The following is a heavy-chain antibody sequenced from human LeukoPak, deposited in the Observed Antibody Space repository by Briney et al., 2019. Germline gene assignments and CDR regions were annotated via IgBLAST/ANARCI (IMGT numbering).Heavy chain of an antibody. D-gene: IGHD1-26*01. V-gene: IGHV1-24*01. Sequence: AASVKVSCKVSGYTLTGLSMHWVRQAPGKGLEWMGGFDPEDGETIYAQKFQGRVTMTEDTSTDTAYMELSSLRSEDTAVYYCATDRVGASAFDIWGQGTMVTVSS. J-gene: IGHJ3*02. CDR2: FDPEDGET. CDR1: GYTLTGLS. CDR3: ATDRVGASAFDI.